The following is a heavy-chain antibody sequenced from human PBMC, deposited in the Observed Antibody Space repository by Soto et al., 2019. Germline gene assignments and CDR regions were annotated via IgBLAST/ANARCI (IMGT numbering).Heavy chain of an antibody. D-gene: IGHD3-3*01. Sequence: SETLSLTCAVYGWSFSGYYWSWICQPPGKGLEWIGEINHSGSTNYNPSLKSRVTISVDTSKNQFSLKLSSVTAADTAVYYCARAGAIFGVLHYMDVWGKGTTVT. CDR3: ARAGAIFGVLHYMDV. J-gene: IGHJ6*03. CDR1: GWSFSGYY. V-gene: IGHV4-34*01. CDR2: INHSGST.